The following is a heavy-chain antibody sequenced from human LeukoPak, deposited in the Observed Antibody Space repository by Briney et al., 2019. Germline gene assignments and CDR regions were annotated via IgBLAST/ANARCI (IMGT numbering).Heavy chain of an antibody. Sequence: PGGSLRLSCAASGFTFSSYEMNWVRQPPGKGRGWVSYISRSGSTIYYADCVKGRFTISRDNAKNSLYLQMNSLRAEDPAVYYCARGPSVTQVYWGQGTLVTVSS. CDR2: ISRSGSTI. V-gene: IGHV3-48*03. D-gene: IGHD4-17*01. J-gene: IGHJ4*02. CDR1: GFTFSSYE. CDR3: ARGPSVTQVY.